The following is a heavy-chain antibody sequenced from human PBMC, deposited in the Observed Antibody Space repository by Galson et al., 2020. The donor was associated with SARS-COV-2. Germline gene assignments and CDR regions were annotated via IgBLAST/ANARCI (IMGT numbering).Heavy chain of an antibody. Sequence: SETQSLTCTVSGGSISSSSYYWGWIRQPPGKGLEWIGSISYSGSANYSPSLKSRVTISVDTSKNQLSLNLNSVTAADTALYYCARDSGPSRRYFDYWGQGTLVTVSS. CDR2: ISYSGSA. J-gene: IGHJ4*02. CDR3: ARDSGPSRRYFDY. V-gene: IGHV4-39*07. CDR1: GGSISSSSYY. D-gene: IGHD1-26*01.